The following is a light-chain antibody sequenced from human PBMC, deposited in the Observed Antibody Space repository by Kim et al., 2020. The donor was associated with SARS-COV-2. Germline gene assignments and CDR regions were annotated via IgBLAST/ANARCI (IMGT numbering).Light chain of an antibody. CDR2: NVS. J-gene: IGLJ2*01. CDR1: SSDVGAYNF. Sequence: QSALTQPASVSGSPGQSITISCTGTSSDVGAYNFVSWYQHHPGKAPKLIISNVSKRPSGVSNRFSASKSGNTASLIISGLQAEDEADYYCTSCTTSSTLVFGGGTKLTVL. CDR3: TSCTTSSTLV. V-gene: IGLV2-14*03.